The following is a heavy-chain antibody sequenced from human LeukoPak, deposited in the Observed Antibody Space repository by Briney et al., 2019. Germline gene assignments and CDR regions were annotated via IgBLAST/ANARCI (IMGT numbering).Heavy chain of an antibody. CDR2: IYYGGST. Sequence: SETLSLTCTVSGGSVNSGSYYWSWIRQPPGKGLEWIGYIYYGGSTNHNPSLKSRVTISVDTSKNQFSLQLSSVTAADTAVYYCARGGSYFGNWGQGTLVTVSS. CDR1: GGSVNSGSYY. J-gene: IGHJ4*02. CDR3: ARGGSYFGN. D-gene: IGHD1-26*01. V-gene: IGHV4-61*01.